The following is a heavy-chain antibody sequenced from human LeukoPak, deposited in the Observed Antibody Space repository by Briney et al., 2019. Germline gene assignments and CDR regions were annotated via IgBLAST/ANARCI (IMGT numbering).Heavy chain of an antibody. Sequence: GGSLRLSCAASKFIFTSCCMDWVRQAPGKRLEWVPLIWYDGTDKYYADSVKGRFTISRDNSKNTLYLQVNSLRAEDTALYYCAKDPKGYSSGWSGPDYWGQGTLVTVSS. CDR3: AKDPKGYSSGWSGPDY. CDR2: IWYDGTDK. D-gene: IGHD6-19*01. J-gene: IGHJ4*02. CDR1: KFIFTSCC. V-gene: IGHV3-33*06.